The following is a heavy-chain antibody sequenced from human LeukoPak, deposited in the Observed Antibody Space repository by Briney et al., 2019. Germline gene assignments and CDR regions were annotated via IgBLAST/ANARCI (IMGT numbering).Heavy chain of an antibody. CDR1: GFTFSSYG. V-gene: IGHV3-30*03. D-gene: IGHD2-2*01. CDR3: ARSGVPAAMFDYYYYGMDV. J-gene: IGHJ6*04. Sequence: PGRSLRLSCAASGFTFSSYGMHWVRQAPGKGLEWVAVISYDGSNKYYADSVKGRFTISRDNSKNTLYLQMNSLRAEDTAVYYCARSGVPAAMFDYYYYGMDVWGKGTTVTVSP. CDR2: ISYDGSNK.